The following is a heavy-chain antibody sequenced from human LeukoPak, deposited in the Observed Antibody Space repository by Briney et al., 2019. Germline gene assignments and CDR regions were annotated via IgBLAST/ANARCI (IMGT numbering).Heavy chain of an antibody. CDR3: AREAPYLYGMDV. Sequence: HPGGSLRLSCAASGFTFSSYAMHWVRRAPGKGLEWVAVISYDGSNKYYADSVKGRFTISRDNSKNTLYLQMNSLRAEDTAVYYCAREAPYLYGMDVWGQGTTVTVSS. V-gene: IGHV3-30-3*01. CDR2: ISYDGSNK. J-gene: IGHJ6*02. CDR1: GFTFSSYA.